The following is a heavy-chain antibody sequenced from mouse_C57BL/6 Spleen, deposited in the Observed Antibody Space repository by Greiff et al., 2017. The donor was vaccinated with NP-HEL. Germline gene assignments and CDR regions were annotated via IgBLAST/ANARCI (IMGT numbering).Heavy chain of an antibody. J-gene: IGHJ2*01. CDR1: GFTFSDYG. CDR2: ISSGSSTL. D-gene: IGHD1-3*01. CDR3: ARYKLRSYYCDY. Sequence: EVMLVESGGGLVKPGGSLKLSCAASGFTFSDYGMHWVRQAPEKGLEWVASISSGSSTLYYSDTVKGRFPISRDNAKNTLFLQMTSLRSEDTAMYYCARYKLRSYYCDYWGQGTTLTVSS. V-gene: IGHV5-17*01.